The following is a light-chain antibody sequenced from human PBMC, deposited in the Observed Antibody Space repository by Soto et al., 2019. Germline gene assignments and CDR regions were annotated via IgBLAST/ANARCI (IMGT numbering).Light chain of an antibody. V-gene: IGKV1-5*01. CDR2: DAS. J-gene: IGKJ1*01. Sequence: DIQMTQSPSTLSASVGDRVTITCRASQTIGSWLAWYQQKPGKAPELLIYDASTLEGGVPSRFSGSGSGTDVSLTITSLQHDDFATFYCQQYSSFPRTFGQGTKVEIK. CDR3: QQYSSFPRT. CDR1: QTIGSW.